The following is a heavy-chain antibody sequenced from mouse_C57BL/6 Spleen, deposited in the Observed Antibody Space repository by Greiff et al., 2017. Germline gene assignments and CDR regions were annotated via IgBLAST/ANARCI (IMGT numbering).Heavy chain of an antibody. CDR3: ARPLITTVVEGFAY. Sequence: QVQLQQPGAELVKPGASVKLSCKASGYTFTSYWMQWVKQRPGQGLEWIGEIDPSDSYTNYNQKFKGKATLTVDTSSSTAYMQLSSLTSEDSAVYYCARPLITTVVEGFAYWGQGTLVTVSA. CDR2: IDPSDSYT. D-gene: IGHD1-1*01. CDR1: GYTFTSYW. V-gene: IGHV1-50*01. J-gene: IGHJ3*01.